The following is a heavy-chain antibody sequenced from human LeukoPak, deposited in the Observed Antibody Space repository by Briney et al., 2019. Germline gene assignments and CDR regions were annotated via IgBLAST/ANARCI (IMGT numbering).Heavy chain of an antibody. D-gene: IGHD3-3*01. J-gene: IGHJ6*03. CDR1: GYTFTSYD. CDR3: ARRGGTYDFWSGYSIRYYYYMDV. V-gene: IGHV1-8*03. CDR2: MNPNSGNT. Sequence: EASVKVSCKASGYTFTSYDINWVRQATGQGLEWMGWMNPNSGNTGYAQKFQGRVTITRNTSISTAYMELSSLRSEDTAVYYCARRGGTYDFWSGYSIRYYYYMDVWGKGTTVTVSS.